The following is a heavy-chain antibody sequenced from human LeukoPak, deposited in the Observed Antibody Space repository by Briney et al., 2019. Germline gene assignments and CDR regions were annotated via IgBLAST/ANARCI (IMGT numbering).Heavy chain of an antibody. Sequence: GESLKISCKGSGYIFTSYWIGWVRQMPGEGLEWMGIIYTRYSPSFQGQVTISADKSISIAYLQWSSLKASDSAMYYCARRGGFDYDSSGYYLDYWGQGTLVTVSS. CDR2: IYT. CDR3: ARRGGFDYDSSGYYLDY. V-gene: IGHV5-51*01. CDR1: GYIFTSYW. J-gene: IGHJ4*02. D-gene: IGHD3-22*01.